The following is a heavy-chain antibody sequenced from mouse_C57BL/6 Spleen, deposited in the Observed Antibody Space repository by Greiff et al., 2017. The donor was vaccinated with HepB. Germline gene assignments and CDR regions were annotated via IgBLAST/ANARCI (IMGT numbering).Heavy chain of an antibody. Sequence: VQLQQSGPELVKPGASVKISCKASGYTFTDYYMNWVKQSHGKSLEWIGDINPNNGGTSYNQKFKGKATLTVDKSSSTAYMERRSLTSEDSAVYYCAREGATVEGAMDYWGQGTSVTVSS. CDR2: INPNNGGT. V-gene: IGHV1-26*01. J-gene: IGHJ4*01. D-gene: IGHD1-1*01. CDR1: GYTFTDYY. CDR3: AREGATVEGAMDY.